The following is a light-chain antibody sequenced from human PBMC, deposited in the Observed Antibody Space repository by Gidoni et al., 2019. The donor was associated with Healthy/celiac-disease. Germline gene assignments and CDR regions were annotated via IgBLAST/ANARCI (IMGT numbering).Light chain of an antibody. CDR2: DAS. CDR3: QQRSNGPPWT. V-gene: IGKV3-11*01. CDR1: QSVSSY. Sequence: EIMFTQSPATLSLSPGDRATLSCRASQSVSSYLAWYQQKPGQAHRLLIYDASNRATGIPARFSGSGSVTDFTLTISSLEPEDFAGYYCQQRSNGPPWTFGQGTKVEIK. J-gene: IGKJ1*01.